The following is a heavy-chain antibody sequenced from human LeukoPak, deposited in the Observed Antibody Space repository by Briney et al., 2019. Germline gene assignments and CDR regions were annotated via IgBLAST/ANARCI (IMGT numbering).Heavy chain of an antibody. J-gene: IGHJ3*02. V-gene: IGHV3-53*01. Sequence: GSLRLSCAASGFTVSSNYMSWVRQAPGKGLEWVSVIYSGGSTYYADSVKGRFTISRDNSKNALYLQMNSLRAEDTAVYYCARVARDAFDIWGQGTMVTVSS. CDR2: IYSGGST. CDR3: ARVARDAFDI. CDR1: GFTVSSNY.